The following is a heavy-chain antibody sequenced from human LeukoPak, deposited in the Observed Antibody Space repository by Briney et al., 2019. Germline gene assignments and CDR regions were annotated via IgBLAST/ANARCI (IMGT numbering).Heavy chain of an antibody. CDR3: ARRGSGFPFDY. V-gene: IGHV4-39*01. Sequence: PSETLSLTCAVYGGSFSGCYWGWIRQPPGKGLEWIGSIYYSGSTYYNPSLKSRVTISVDTSKNQFSLKLSSVTAADTAVYYCARRGSGFPFDYWGQGTLVTVSS. D-gene: IGHD6-19*01. CDR1: GGSFSGCY. CDR2: IYYSGST. J-gene: IGHJ4*02.